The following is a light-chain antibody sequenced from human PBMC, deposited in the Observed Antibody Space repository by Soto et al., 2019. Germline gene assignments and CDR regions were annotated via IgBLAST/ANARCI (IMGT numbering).Light chain of an antibody. J-gene: IGLJ1*01. CDR3: SSYAGKNGYV. V-gene: IGLV2-8*01. Sequence: QSVLTQPPSASGSPGQSVTISCTGTSSDVGAYNYVSWYQQHPGKAPKFMIYEVTRRPSGVPNRFSGSKSGNTVSLTVSGLQPEDEADYYCSSYAGKNGYVFGTGTKVTVL. CDR2: EVT. CDR1: SSDVGAYNY.